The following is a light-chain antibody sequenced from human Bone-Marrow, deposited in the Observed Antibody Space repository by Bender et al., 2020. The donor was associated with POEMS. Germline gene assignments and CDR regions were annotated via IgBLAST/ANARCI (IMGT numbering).Light chain of an antibody. Sequence: SDELTQPPSVSVSPGQTARITCSGDALPKKYAYWYQQKPGQAPVLVIYKDSERPSGIPERFSGSNSGNTATLTISGTRAMDEADYYCQAWDSSTAVFGGGTKLTVL. J-gene: IGLJ2*01. CDR2: KDS. V-gene: IGLV3-1*01. CDR1: ALPKKY. CDR3: QAWDSSTAV.